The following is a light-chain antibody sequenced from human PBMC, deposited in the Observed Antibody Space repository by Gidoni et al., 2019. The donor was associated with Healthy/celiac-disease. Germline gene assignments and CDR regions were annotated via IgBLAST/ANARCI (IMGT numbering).Light chain of an antibody. CDR1: SSDVGGYNY. V-gene: IGLV2-14*01. CDR2: EVS. J-gene: IGLJ2*01. Sequence: QSALTQPASVSGSPGQSITISCTGTSSDVGGYNYVSWYQQHPGKAPKLMIYEVSNRPSGVSIRFSGSKSGNTASLTISGLQAEDEADYYCSSYTSSSTLWVVFGGGTKLTVL. CDR3: SSYTSSSTLWVV.